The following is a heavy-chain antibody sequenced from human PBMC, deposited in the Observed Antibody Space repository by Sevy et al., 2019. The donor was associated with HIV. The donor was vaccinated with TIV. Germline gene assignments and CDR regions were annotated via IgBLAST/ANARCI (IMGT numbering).Heavy chain of an antibody. CDR2: IYYSGST. J-gene: IGHJ5*02. CDR1: GGAISSSSYY. V-gene: IGHV4-39*01. D-gene: IGHD5-18*01. Sequence: SETLSLTCTVSGGAISSSSYYWGWIRQPPGKGLEWIGSIYYSGSTYYNPSLKSRVTISVDTSKNQFSLKLSSVTAADTVVYSCARYGTAAMVLNWFDPWGQGTLVTVSS. CDR3: ARYGTAAMVLNWFDP.